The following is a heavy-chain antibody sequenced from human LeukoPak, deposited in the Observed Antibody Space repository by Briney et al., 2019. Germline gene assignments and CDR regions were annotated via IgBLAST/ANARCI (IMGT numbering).Heavy chain of an antibody. CDR2: ISNSGSII. J-gene: IGHJ6*03. Sequence: GGSLRPSCAASGFTFTNYEMNWVRQAPGKGLEWVSYISNSGSIIYYADSVKGRFTISRDNAKNSLYLQMNSLRAEDTAVYYCARGGGDAYYYYYYMDVWGKGTTVSISS. CDR1: GFTFTNYE. CDR3: ARGGGDAYYYYYYMDV. D-gene: IGHD2-21*01. V-gene: IGHV3-48*03.